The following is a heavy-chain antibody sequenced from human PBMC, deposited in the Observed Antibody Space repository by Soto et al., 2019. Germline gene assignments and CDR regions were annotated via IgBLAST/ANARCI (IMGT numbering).Heavy chain of an antibody. V-gene: IGHV4-31*03. Sequence: SETLSLTCSVSSDSMNSGGYYWSWIRQHPGKGLEWIGYIYSNGDTYYNPSPKSRVTISVDTSKNQFSLNLTSVTAADTAVYYCARRGGSSSGYYYYAMDVWGQGTTVTVSS. CDR2: IYSNGDT. D-gene: IGHD6-6*01. J-gene: IGHJ6*02. CDR3: ARRGGSSSGYYYYAMDV. CDR1: SDSMNSGGYY.